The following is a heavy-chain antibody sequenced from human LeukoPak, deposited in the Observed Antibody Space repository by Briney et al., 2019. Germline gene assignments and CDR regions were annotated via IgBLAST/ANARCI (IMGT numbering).Heavy chain of an antibody. V-gene: IGHV3-9*01. CDR1: GFTFDDYA. J-gene: IGHJ4*02. CDR2: ISWNSGSI. CDR3: AKDSHDIAMYYFDY. D-gene: IGHD3-22*01. Sequence: PGRSLRLSCAASGFTFDDYAMHWVRQAPGKGLEWVSGISWNSGSIGYADSVKGRFTISRDNAKNSLYLQMNSLRAEDTALYYCAKDSHDIAMYYFDYWGQGTLVTVSS.